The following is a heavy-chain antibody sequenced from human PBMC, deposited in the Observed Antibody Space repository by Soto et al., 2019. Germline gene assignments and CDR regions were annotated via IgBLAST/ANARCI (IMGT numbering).Heavy chain of an antibody. D-gene: IGHD5-12*01. CDR2: ISSSSSYT. J-gene: IGHJ4*02. CDR1: GFTFSDYY. V-gene: IGHV3-11*05. CDR3: ARDHHRYSGYDYVDY. Sequence: QVQLVESGGGLVKPGGSLRLSCAASGFTFSDYYMSWIRQAPGKGLEWVSYISSSSSYTNYADSVKGRFTISRDNAKNALFLQRNSLRAEDTAVYYCARDHHRYSGYDYVDYWAQGTLVTVSS.